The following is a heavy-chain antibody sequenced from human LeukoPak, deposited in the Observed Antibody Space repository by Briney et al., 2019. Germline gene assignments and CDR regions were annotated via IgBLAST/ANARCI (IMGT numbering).Heavy chain of an antibody. Sequence: ASVKVSCKASGYTFTSYAMHWVRQAPGQGLEWMGLINPSGDGTSYAQKFQGRVTMTRDTSTSTVYMELSSLRSEDTAEYYCARETTAPEYWGQGTLVTVSS. CDR2: INPSGDGT. CDR1: GYTFTSYA. J-gene: IGHJ4*02. D-gene: IGHD4-17*01. V-gene: IGHV1-46*01. CDR3: ARETTAPEY.